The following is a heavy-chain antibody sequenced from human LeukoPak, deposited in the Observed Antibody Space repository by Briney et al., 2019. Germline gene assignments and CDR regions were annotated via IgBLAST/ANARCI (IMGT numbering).Heavy chain of an antibody. V-gene: IGHV3-21*04. Sequence: GGSLRLSCAGSGFIFGTYSMNWVRQAPGKGLEWVSPISSSSNYIYYADSVKGRFTISRDNSKNTLYLQMNSLRAEDTAVYYCAKSRYCSSTSCSYFDYWGQGTLVTVSS. J-gene: IGHJ4*02. CDR2: ISSSSNYI. D-gene: IGHD2-2*01. CDR3: AKSRYCSSTSCSYFDY. CDR1: GFIFGTYS.